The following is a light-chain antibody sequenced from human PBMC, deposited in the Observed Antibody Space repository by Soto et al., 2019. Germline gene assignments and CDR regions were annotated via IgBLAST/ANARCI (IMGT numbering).Light chain of an antibody. CDR2: RNN. CDR1: SSNIGSAY. Sequence: QSVLTQPPSASGTPGQTVTISCSGSSSNIGSAYIYWYQHLPGTAPKLLIYRNNQRPSGVPDRFSASKSGTSASLAISGLRSEDDADYYCAAWDDSLVVFGGGTQLT. CDR3: AAWDDSLVV. V-gene: IGLV1-47*01. J-gene: IGLJ2*01.